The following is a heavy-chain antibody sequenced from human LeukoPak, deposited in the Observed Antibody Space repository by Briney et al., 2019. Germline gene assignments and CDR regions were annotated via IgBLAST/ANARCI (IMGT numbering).Heavy chain of an antibody. CDR3: AITVVIGLGLRFDL. CDR1: GGSITRYY. CDR2: IYYTGIT. V-gene: IGHV4-59*01. J-gene: IGHJ2*01. D-gene: IGHD4-23*01. Sequence: SETLSLTCTVSGGSITRYYWSWIRQPPGKGLEWIGHIYYTGITNYNPSLKSRVTTSVDTPKNQFSLKLSSVTAADTAVYYCAITVVIGLGLRFDLWGRGTLVTVSS.